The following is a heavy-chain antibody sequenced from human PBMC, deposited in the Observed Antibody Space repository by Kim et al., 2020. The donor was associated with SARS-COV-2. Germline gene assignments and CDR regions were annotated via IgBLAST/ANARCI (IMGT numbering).Heavy chain of an antibody. CDR1: GFTFNIYD. CDR3: AKRSISGRPGAFDY. CDR2: ISGNGGTT. D-gene: IGHD6-6*01. Sequence: GGSLRHSCAASGFTFNIYDMSWVRQAPGRGLEWVSIISGNGGTTYYADSVKGRFTISRDNSKNTLYLQMNSLRSDDTAVYYCAKRSISGRPGAFDYWGQG. J-gene: IGHJ4*02. V-gene: IGHV3-23*01.